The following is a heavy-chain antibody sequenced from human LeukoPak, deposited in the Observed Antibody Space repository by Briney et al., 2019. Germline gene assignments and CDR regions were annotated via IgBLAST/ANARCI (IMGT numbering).Heavy chain of an antibody. Sequence: ASVKVSCKASGYTFITYGISWVRQAPGQGLEWMGWISAYNGNTNYAQKLQGRVTMTTDTSTSTAYMELRSPRSDDTAMYYCARHGGYLKHYYYYMDVWGKGTKVTVSS. CDR1: GYTFITYG. D-gene: IGHD4-23*01. V-gene: IGHV1-18*01. CDR3: ARHGGYLKHYYYYMDV. J-gene: IGHJ6*03. CDR2: ISAYNGNT.